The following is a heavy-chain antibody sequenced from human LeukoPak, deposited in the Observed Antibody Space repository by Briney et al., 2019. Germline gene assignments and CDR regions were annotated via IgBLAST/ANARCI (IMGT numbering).Heavy chain of an antibody. Sequence: GGSLRLSCAASGFTFSSYWLHWVRQAPGKGLVWVSRIKGDERSTNYADSVKGRFTISRDNSKNTLYLQMNSLRAEDTAVYYCAKYHGYSSGFLGYWGQGTLVTVSS. D-gene: IGHD5-18*01. CDR1: GFTFSSYW. J-gene: IGHJ4*02. V-gene: IGHV3-74*01. CDR3: AKYHGYSSGFLGY. CDR2: IKGDERST.